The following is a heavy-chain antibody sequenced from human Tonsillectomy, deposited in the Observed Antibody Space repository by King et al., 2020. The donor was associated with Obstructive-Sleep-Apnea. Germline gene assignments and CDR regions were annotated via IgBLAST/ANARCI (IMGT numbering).Heavy chain of an antibody. J-gene: IGHJ5*02. CDR1: GDSISSYY. CDR3: ARQASGSYYFWFDP. Sequence: QLQLQESGPGLVKPSETLSLTCTVSGDSISSYYWNWIRQPPGKGLEWIGYIYYSGSTNYNPSLKSRVTISVDRSKNQFSLKLSSVTAADTAVFYCARQASGSYYFWFDPWGQGTLVTVSS. CDR2: IYYSGST. V-gene: IGHV4-59*08. D-gene: IGHD1-26*01.